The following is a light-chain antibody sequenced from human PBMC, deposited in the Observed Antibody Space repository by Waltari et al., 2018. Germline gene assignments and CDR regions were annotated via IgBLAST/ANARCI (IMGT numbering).Light chain of an antibody. CDR2: DAS. CDR3: QQYYSTPLT. J-gene: IGKJ4*01. CDR1: QSVSSY. V-gene: IGKV3-11*01. Sequence: IMLTQSPATLSLSPGERATPSCRASQSVSSYLAWYQQKPGQAPRLLIYDASNRATGIPARFSGSGSGTDFTLTISSLEPEDFAVYYCQQYYSTPLTFGGGTKVEIK.